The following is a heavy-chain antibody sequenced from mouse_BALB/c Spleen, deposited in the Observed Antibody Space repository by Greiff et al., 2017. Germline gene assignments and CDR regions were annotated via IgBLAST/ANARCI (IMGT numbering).Heavy chain of an antibody. V-gene: IGHV5-6-5*01. CDR1: GFTFSSYA. J-gene: IGHJ2*01. D-gene: IGHD2-4*01. CDR3: SRGRNDYDGYFDY. CDR2: ISSGGST. Sequence: EVKLMESGGGLVQPGGSLKLSCAASGFTFSSYAMSWVRQTPEKRLEWVASISSGGSTYYPDSVKGRFTISRDNARNILYLQMSSLRSEDTSMYYCSRGRNDYDGYFDYWGQGTTVTVSS.